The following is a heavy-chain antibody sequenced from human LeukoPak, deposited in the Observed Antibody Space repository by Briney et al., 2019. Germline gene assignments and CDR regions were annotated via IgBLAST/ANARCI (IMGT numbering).Heavy chain of an antibody. Sequence: PGGSLRLSCAGSGFTFNTYNMNWVRQAPGKGLEGVANIDRDGSDKYYVDSVKGRFTISRDNAKNSLYLQMNSLRVEDTAMYYCARVGAPGTADYWGQGILVTVSS. D-gene: IGHD6-13*01. J-gene: IGHJ4*02. V-gene: IGHV3-7*01. CDR3: ARVGAPGTADY. CDR2: IDRDGSDK. CDR1: GFTFNTYN.